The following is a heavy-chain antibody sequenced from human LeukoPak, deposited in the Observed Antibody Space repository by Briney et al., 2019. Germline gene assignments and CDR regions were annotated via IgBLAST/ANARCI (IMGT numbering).Heavy chain of an antibody. D-gene: IGHD3-3*01. CDR2: IYYSGST. Sequence: PSETLSLTCTVSGGSISSYYWSWIRQPPGKGLEWIGYIYYSGSTNYNPSLKSRVTISVDTSKNQFSLKLSSVTAADTAVYYCAREDYDFWSGYFQGFDPWGQGTLVTVS. CDR3: AREDYDFWSGYFQGFDP. CDR1: GGSISSYY. J-gene: IGHJ5*02. V-gene: IGHV4-59*01.